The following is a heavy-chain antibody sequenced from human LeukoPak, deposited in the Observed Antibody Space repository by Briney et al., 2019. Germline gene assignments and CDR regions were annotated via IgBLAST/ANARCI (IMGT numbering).Heavy chain of an antibody. Sequence: PGGSLRLSCAASGFTFSSYYMHWVRHAPGKGPVWVSRISSDGSSTKYADSVKGRFTISRDNAKNTLYVQMNSLRAEDTAVYYCARAGKYSSSWYDYWGQGTLVTVSS. CDR3: ARAGKYSSSWYDY. V-gene: IGHV3-74*03. J-gene: IGHJ4*02. CDR2: ISSDGSST. CDR1: GFTFSSYY. D-gene: IGHD6-13*01.